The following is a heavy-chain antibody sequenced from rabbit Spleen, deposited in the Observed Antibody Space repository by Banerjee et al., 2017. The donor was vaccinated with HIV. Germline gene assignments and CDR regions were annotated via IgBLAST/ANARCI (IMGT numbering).Heavy chain of an antibody. CDR2: INAITGKA. Sequence: QEQLVESGGGLVQPGGSLKLSCTGYGFSFSNKAVMCWVRQAPGKGLEWIACINAITGKAVYASWAKGRFTIPKPSSTTVTLQMTSLTAADTATYFFARNTGSSFSSYGMALWDPWTLVTVS. V-gene: IGHV1S45*01. CDR1: GFSFSNKAV. D-gene: IGHD8-1*01. CDR3: ARNTGSSFSSYGMAL. J-gene: IGHJ6*01.